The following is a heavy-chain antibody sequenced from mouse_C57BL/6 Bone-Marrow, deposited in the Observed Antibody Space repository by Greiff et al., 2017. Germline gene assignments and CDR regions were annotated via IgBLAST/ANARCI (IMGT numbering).Heavy chain of an antibody. V-gene: IGHV1-74*01. J-gene: IGHJ3*01. D-gene: IGHD2-3*01. CDR3: ARGIYDGYRFAY. CDR2: IHPSDSDT. Sequence: VQLQQSGAELVKPGASVKVSCKASGYTFTSYWMHWVKQRPGQGLEWIGRIHPSDSDTNYNQKFKGKATLTVDKSSSTAYMQLSSLTSEDSAVYYCARGIYDGYRFAYWGQGTLVTVSA. CDR1: GYTFTSYW.